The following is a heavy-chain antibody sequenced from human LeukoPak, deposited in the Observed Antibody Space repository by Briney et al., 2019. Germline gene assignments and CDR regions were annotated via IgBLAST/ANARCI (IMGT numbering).Heavy chain of an antibody. J-gene: IGHJ6*04. Sequence: SETPSLTCAVSGGSISSGGYSWSWIRQPPGKGLEWIGYIYHSGSTYYNPSLKSRVTISVDRSKNQFSLKLSSVTAADTAVYYCARQLLLGSGGMDVWGKGTTVTVSS. D-gene: IGHD2-15*01. V-gene: IGHV4-30-2*01. CDR1: GGSISSGGYS. CDR2: IYHSGST. CDR3: ARQLLLGSGGMDV.